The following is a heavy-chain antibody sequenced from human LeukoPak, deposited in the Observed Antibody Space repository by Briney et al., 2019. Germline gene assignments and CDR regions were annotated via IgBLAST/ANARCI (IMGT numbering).Heavy chain of an antibody. CDR2: INHSGST. CDR3: ARGTYHYDSSNREDWFDP. Sequence: PSETLSLTCAVYGGPFSGYYWSWIRQPPGKGLEWIGEINHSGSTNYNPSLRSRVTISVDTSKNQFSLKLSSVTAADTAVYFCARGTYHYDSSNREDWFDPWGQGTLVTVSS. J-gene: IGHJ5*02. D-gene: IGHD3-22*01. V-gene: IGHV4-34*01. CDR1: GGPFSGYY.